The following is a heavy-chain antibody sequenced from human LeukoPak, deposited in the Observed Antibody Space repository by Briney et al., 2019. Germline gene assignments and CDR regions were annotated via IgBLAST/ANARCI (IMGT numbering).Heavy chain of an antibody. CDR3: ARVRTVLWFGPGGMDV. Sequence: SSETLSLTCAVYGGSFSGYYWSWIRQPPGKGLEWIGEINHSGSTNYNPSLKSRVTISVDTSKNQFSLKLSSVTAADTAVYYCARVRTVLWFGPGGMDVRGQGTTVTVSS. D-gene: IGHD3-10*01. CDR2: INHSGST. CDR1: GGSFSGYY. J-gene: IGHJ6*02. V-gene: IGHV4-34*01.